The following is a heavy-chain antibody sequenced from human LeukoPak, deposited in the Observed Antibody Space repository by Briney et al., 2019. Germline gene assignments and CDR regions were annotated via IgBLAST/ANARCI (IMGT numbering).Heavy chain of an antibody. CDR1: GFTFSSYA. J-gene: IGHJ6*02. V-gene: IGHV3-23*01. D-gene: IGHD4-17*01. CDR2: ISGSGGST. CDR3: AKANGDSKYYYYYGMDV. Sequence: GGSLRLSCAASGFTFSSYAMSWVRQAPGKGLEWVSAISGSGGSTYYADSVKGRLTISRDNSKNTLYLQMNSLRAEDTAVYYCAKANGDSKYYYYYGMDVWGQGTTVTVSS.